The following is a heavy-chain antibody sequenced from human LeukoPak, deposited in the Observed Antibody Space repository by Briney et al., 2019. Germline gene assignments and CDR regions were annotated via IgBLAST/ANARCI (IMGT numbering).Heavy chain of an antibody. Sequence: PSETLSLTCTVSGGSISSYYWSWIRQPPGKGLEWIGYIYYSGSTNYNPSLKSRVTISVDTSKNQFSLKLSSVTTADTAVYYCAGDVFDYDFWSGYYVGRKSYGMDVWGQGTTVTVSS. D-gene: IGHD3-3*01. CDR3: AGDVFDYDFWSGYYVGRKSYGMDV. V-gene: IGHV4-59*01. CDR1: GGSISSYY. J-gene: IGHJ6*02. CDR2: IYYSGST.